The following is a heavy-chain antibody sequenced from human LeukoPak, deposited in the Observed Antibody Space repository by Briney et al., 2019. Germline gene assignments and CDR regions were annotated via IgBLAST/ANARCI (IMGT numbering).Heavy chain of an antibody. CDR2: IYPGDSDT. D-gene: IGHD3-22*01. CDR3: ARRDSSGSTGWAYYFDY. CDR1: GYSFTTYW. V-gene: IGHV5-51*01. Sequence: GESLKISCKSSGYSFTTYWIGWVRQMPGKGLEWMGIIYPGDSDTLYSPSFQGQVTISADKSISTAYLQWSSLKASDTAMYYCARRDSSGSTGWAYYFDYWGQGTLVTVSS. J-gene: IGHJ4*02.